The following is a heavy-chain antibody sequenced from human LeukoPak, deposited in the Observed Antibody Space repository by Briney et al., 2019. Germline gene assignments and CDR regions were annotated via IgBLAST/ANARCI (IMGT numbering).Heavy chain of an antibody. D-gene: IGHD3-22*01. CDR3: VKAPFYYDNLYFDY. Sequence: AGGSLRLSCAASGFTFSSYGMNWVRQAPGKGLEWVSSISGGGGRTYYADSVKGRFTISRDNSKSTLYLQMNSLRAEDTALYYCVKAPFYYDNLYFDYWGQGTLVTVSS. CDR1: GFTFSSYG. CDR2: ISGGGGRT. V-gene: IGHV3-23*01. J-gene: IGHJ4*02.